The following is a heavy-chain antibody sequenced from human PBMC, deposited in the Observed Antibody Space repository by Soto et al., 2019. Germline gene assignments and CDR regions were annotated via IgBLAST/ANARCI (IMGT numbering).Heavy chain of an antibody. CDR2: IIPIFGTA. CDR1: GGTFSSYA. CDR3: ARGGNSAMDWFDP. V-gene: IGHV1-69*05. J-gene: IGHJ5*02. D-gene: IGHD2-21*02. Sequence: SVKVSCKASGGTFSSYAISWVRQAPGQGLEWMGGIIPIFGTANYAQKFQGRVTMTRDTSISTAYMELSRLRSDDTAVYYCARGGNSAMDWFDPWGQGTLVTVSS.